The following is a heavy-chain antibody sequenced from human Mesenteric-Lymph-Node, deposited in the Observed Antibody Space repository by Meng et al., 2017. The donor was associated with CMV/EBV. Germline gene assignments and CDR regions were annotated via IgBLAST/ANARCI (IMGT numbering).Heavy chain of an antibody. CDR3: AKDPRGYAGDY. CDR2: ISGSGGNT. CDR1: GFTFSGFA. J-gene: IGHJ4*02. V-gene: IGHV3-23*01. Sequence: GGSLRLSCAASGFTFSGFAMSWVRQAPGKGLEWVSGISGSGGNTYYADSVKGRFTISRDNSKNTLYLQMNSLRAEDTAVYYCAKDPRGYAGDYWGQGTLVTVSS. D-gene: IGHD2-15*01.